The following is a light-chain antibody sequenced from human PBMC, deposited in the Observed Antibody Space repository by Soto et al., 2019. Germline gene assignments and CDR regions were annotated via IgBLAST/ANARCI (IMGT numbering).Light chain of an antibody. Sequence: EIELTQSPATLSLSPGDRATISCRASQSVSSYLAWYQQKPGQVPRLLIYAASNLASGIPARFSGSGSGTDFTLTISSLEPEDFAVYYCQQRSNWPITFGQGTRLEIK. CDR2: AAS. CDR1: QSVSSY. J-gene: IGKJ5*01. CDR3: QQRSNWPIT. V-gene: IGKV3-11*01.